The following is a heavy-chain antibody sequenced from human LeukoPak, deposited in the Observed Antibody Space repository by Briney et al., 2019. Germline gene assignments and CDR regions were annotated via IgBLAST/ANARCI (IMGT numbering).Heavy chain of an antibody. D-gene: IGHD1-26*01. J-gene: IGHJ4*02. CDR1: GFTFSSYA. CDR2: ISGSGGST. CDR3: AKDGSYFQFFDY. Sequence: PGGSLRLSCAASGFTFSSYAMSWVRQPPGKGLEWVSAISGSGGSTYYADSVKGRFTISRDNSKNTLYLQMNSLRAEDTAVYYCAKDGSYFQFFDYWGQGTLVTVSS. V-gene: IGHV3-23*01.